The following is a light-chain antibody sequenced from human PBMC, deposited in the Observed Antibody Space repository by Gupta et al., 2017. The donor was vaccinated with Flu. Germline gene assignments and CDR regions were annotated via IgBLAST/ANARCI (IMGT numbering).Light chain of an antibody. V-gene: IGKV3-20*01. J-gene: IGKJ4*02. Sequence: GTLSLSPGERAALTRRASRNVSGNGLAWHQLKPGQAPRRLIYGASSRETGIPERFRGRGSGTEFNLTITTLEPEDFAVYYCQQYGGLPLTFGGGTKVEIK. CDR3: QQYGGLPLT. CDR1: RNVSGNG. CDR2: GAS.